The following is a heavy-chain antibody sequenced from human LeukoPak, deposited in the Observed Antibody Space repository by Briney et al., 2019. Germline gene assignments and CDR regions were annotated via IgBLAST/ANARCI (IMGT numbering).Heavy chain of an antibody. CDR1: GGSFSGYY. CDR2: IYHSGST. J-gene: IGHJ4*02. CDR3: ARGDDGGYWGPYYFDY. D-gene: IGHD2-21*01. Sequence: SETLSLTCAVYGGSFSGYYWSWIRQPPGKGLEWIGEIYHSGSTNYNPSLKSRVTISVDRSKNQFSLKLSSVTAADTAVYYCARGDDGGYWGPYYFDYWGQGTLVTVSS. V-gene: IGHV4-34*01.